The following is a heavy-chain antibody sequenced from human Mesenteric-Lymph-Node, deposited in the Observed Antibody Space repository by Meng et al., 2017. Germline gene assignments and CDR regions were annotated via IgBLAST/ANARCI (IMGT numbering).Heavy chain of an antibody. CDR3: ARSGSWYGLDY. D-gene: IGHD6-13*01. CDR1: GGSISGYY. Sequence: SETLSLTCAVYGGSISGYYWSWIRQPPGKGLEWIGKINHSGSTNYKPSLKSRVTISIDMSKNDFSLRLSSVTDADTAVYYCARSGSWYGLDYWGQGTLVTVSS. J-gene: IGHJ4*02. V-gene: IGHV4-34*01. CDR2: INHSGST.